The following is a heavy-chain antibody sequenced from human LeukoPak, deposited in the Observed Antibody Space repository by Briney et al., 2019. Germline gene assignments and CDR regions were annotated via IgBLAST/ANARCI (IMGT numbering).Heavy chain of an antibody. D-gene: IGHD2-21*02. CDR3: ARAVVVTAKYYYYMDV. V-gene: IGHV4-34*01. J-gene: IGHJ6*03. CDR1: GGSFSGYY. Sequence: TSETLSLTCAVYGGSFSGYYWSWIRQPPGKGLEWIGEINHSGSTNYNPSLKSRVTISVDTSKNQFSLKLSSVTAADTAVYYCARAVVVTAKYYYYMDVWGKGTTVTVSS. CDR2: INHSGST.